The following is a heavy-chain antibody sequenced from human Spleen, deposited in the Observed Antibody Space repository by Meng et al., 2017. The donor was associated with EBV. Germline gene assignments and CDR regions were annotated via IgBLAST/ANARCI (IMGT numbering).Heavy chain of an antibody. Sequence: VQLVQSGAEVKKPGASVKVSCKTSGYTFSSYRMHWVRQAPGQGLEWMGIINPGGGYTSYAQKFQGRVTMTRDMSTTTVYMELRSLTSEDTAVYYCARDGSGNYYSNYFDPWGHGTLVTVSS. D-gene: IGHD3-10*01. CDR3: ARDGSGNYYSNYFDP. CDR1: GYTFSSYR. CDR2: INPGGGYT. V-gene: IGHV1-46*01. J-gene: IGHJ5*02.